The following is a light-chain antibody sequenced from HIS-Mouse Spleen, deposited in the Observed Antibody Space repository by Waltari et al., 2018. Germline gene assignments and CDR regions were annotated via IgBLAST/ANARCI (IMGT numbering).Light chain of an antibody. CDR3: CSYAGSYTLV. Sequence: QSALTQPRSVSGSPGPSVTISCTGTSSYVGGSNYVPWYQQHPGKAPKLMIYDVSKRPSGVPDRFSGSKSGNTASLTISGLQAEDEADYYCCSYAGSYTLVFGGGTKLTVL. CDR2: DVS. CDR1: SSYVGGSNY. V-gene: IGLV2-11*01. J-gene: IGLJ2*01.